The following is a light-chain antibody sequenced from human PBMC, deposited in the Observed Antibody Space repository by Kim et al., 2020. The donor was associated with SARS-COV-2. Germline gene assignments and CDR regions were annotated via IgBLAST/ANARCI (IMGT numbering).Light chain of an antibody. CDR2: GAS. CDR1: QSVSGD. CDR3: HQYKKWPPNT. J-gene: IGKJ2*01. V-gene: IGKV3-15*01. Sequence: ASPGERATRVCRAGQSVSGDLAWYQQKSGQAPRLLIYGASTRATGIPDRFSGSGSGTEFTLTISSLQSDDFAVYYCHQYKKWPPNTFGQGTKLEI.